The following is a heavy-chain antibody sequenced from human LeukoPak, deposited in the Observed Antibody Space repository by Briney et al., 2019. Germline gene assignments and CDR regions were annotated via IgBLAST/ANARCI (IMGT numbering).Heavy chain of an antibody. CDR3: ASSSAGYSSSWFDYYMDV. D-gene: IGHD6-13*01. CDR1: GFTFSSYW. V-gene: IGHV3-7*01. CDR2: IKQDGSEK. J-gene: IGHJ6*03. Sequence: PGGSLRLSCAASGFTFSSYWMSWVRQAPGKGLEWVANIKQDGSEKYYVDSVEGRFTISRDNAKNSLYLQMNSLRAEDTAVYYCASSSAGYSSSWFDYYMDVWGKGTTVTVSS.